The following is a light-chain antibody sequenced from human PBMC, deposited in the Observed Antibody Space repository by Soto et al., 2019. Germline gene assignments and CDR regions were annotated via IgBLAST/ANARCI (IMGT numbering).Light chain of an antibody. V-gene: IGKV3-20*01. CDR3: QQCSFAPRK. J-gene: IGKJ1*01. Sequence: EIVLTQSPGTLSLSPGERATPFCRASQTITNNYLAWYQQKPGQAPRLLIYDASRRATGIPDRFSGSGSGSDFTLTISRLEPEEFAVYFCQQCSFAPRKFGQGTQVEIK. CDR2: DAS. CDR1: QTITNNY.